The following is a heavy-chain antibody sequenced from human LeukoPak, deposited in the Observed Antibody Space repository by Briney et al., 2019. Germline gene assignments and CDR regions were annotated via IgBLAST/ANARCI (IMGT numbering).Heavy chain of an antibody. V-gene: IGHV3-23*01. J-gene: IGHJ4*02. D-gene: IGHD3-3*01. CDR3: ARIYDFWSGYWSDY. CDR2: ISGSGGST. CDR1: GFTFSSYA. Sequence: GGSLRLSCAASGFTFSSYAMSWVRQAPGKGLEWVSAISGSGGSTYYADSVKSRFTISRDNSKNTRYLQMNSLRAEDTAVYYCARIYDFWSGYWSDYWGQGTLVTVSS.